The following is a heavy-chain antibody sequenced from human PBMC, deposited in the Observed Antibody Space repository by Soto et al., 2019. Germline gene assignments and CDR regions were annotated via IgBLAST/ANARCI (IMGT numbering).Heavy chain of an antibody. CDR2: ISSGDSYI. D-gene: IGHD3-10*01. V-gene: IGHV3-21*01. CDR1: GFTFSDYS. J-gene: IGHJ6*04. CDR3: GRAEPPYNFASGRYTGL. Sequence: EVRLVESGGGLVKPGESLRLSCAASGFTFSDYSMSWVRQAPGKGLEWVSSISSGDSYIYYADSVEGRFTISRDNAKTSLYLQMNTLRAPDTALYYCGRAEPPYNFASGRYTGLWGKGTSVTVSS.